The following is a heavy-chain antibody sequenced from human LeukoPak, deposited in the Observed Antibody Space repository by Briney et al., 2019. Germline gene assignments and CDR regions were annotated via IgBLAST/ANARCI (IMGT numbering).Heavy chain of an antibody. CDR2: IYYSGST. V-gene: IGHV4-59*01. J-gene: IGHJ4*02. Sequence: SETLSLTCTVSGGSISSYYWSCIRQPPGKGLEWIGYIYYSGSTNYNPSLKSRVTISVDTSKNQFSLKLSSVTAADTAVYYCARGITSGFDYWGQGTLVTVSS. CDR3: ARGITSGFDY. D-gene: IGHD3-10*01. CDR1: GGSISSYY.